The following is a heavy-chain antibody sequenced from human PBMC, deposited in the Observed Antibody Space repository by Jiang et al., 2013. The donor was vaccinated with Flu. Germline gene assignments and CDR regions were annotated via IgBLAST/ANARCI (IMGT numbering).Heavy chain of an antibody. CDR3: ARKGSLQYYFDY. D-gene: IGHD2-21*02. V-gene: IGHV3-33*01. CDR2: IWYDGSNK. CDR1: GFTFSSYG. Sequence: LLESGGGVVQPGRSLRLSCAASGFTFSSYGMHWVRQAPGKGLEWVAVIWYDGSNKYYADSVKGRFTISRDNSKNTLYLQMNSLRAEDTAVYYCARKGSLQYYFDYWGQGTLVTVSS. J-gene: IGHJ4*02.